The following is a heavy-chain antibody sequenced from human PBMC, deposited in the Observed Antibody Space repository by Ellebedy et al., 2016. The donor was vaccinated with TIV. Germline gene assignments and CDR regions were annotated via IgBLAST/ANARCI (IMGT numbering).Heavy chain of an antibody. CDR2: ISYDGSNK. CDR3: ARGDSYYDSSGYSTIVAFDI. Sequence: GESLKISCAASGFTFSSYAMHWVRQAPGKGLEWVAVISYDGSNKYYADSVKGRFTISRDNSKNTLYLQMNSLRAEDTAVYYCARGDSYYDSSGYSTIVAFDIWGQGTMVTVSS. J-gene: IGHJ3*02. CDR1: GFTFSSYA. V-gene: IGHV3-30-3*01. D-gene: IGHD3-22*01.